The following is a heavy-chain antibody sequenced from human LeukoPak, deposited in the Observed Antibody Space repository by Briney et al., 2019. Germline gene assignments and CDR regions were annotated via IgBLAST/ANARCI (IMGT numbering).Heavy chain of an antibody. CDR1: GGSITGHY. J-gene: IGHJ5*02. D-gene: IGHD2-2*01. CDR3: AKGFSDVVGWFDP. CDR2: ISYSGKT. Sequence: SETLSLTCTVSGGSITGHYWIWIRQPPGKGLEWIGHISYSGKTNYNPSLKSRVAMSVDTSKNLLSLKLTSVTAADTAVYYCAKGFSDVVGWFDPWGQGTLVTVSS. V-gene: IGHV4-59*11.